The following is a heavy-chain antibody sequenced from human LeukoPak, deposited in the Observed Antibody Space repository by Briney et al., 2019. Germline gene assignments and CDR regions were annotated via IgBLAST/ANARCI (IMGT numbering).Heavy chain of an antibody. J-gene: IGHJ4*02. Sequence: KSSETLSLTCTVSVGPISSSRYYWGWIRQPPGKGLEWIGSIYYSGSTYYNPSLKSRVTISVDTSKNQFSLKLSSVTAADTAVYYCTIWSGPHGDYWGQGTLVTVSS. CDR3: TIWSGPHGDY. CDR2: IYYSGST. CDR1: VGPISSSRYY. D-gene: IGHD3-3*01. V-gene: IGHV4-39*01.